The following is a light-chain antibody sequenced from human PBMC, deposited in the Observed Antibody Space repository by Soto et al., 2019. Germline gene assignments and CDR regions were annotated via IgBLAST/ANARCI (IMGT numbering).Light chain of an antibody. V-gene: IGKV3-20*01. CDR2: QTS. Sequence: EIVLTQSPATLSSFPGDRVTLSCRASQYINTRLAWYQHRPGQAPRLLIYQTSIRAAGIPARFSGSGSGTDFTLSISRLEPEDFAVYYCHQYGSSPQTFGQGTKVDIK. CDR1: QYINTR. CDR3: HQYGSSPQT. J-gene: IGKJ1*01.